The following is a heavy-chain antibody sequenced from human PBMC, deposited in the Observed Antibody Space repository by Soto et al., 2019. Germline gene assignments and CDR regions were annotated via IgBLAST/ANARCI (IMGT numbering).Heavy chain of an antibody. D-gene: IGHD4-17*01. Sequence: KAGGSLRLSCAASGFTFSNAWMSWVRQAPGKGLEWVGRIKSKTDGGTTDYAAPVKGRFTISRDDSKNTLYLQMNSLKTEDTAVYYCTTDDYGDYYYGMDVWGQGTTVTVSS. J-gene: IGHJ6*02. V-gene: IGHV3-15*01. CDR3: TTDDYGDYYYGMDV. CDR2: IKSKTDGGTT. CDR1: GFTFSNAW.